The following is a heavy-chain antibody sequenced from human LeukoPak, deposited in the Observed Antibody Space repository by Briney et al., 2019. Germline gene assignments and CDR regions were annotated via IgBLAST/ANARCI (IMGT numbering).Heavy chain of an antibody. J-gene: IGHJ6*02. CDR2: VDPNSGNA. V-gene: IGHV1-8*01. CDR1: GYTFINYD. Sequence: GASVKVSCKASGYTFINYDINWVRQATGQGLEWMGWVDPNSGNAGYAQKFQGRVTMTRNTSISTTYMELSGLRSEDTAVYYCARGFSYRMDVWGQGTTVTVSS. CDR3: ARGFSYRMDV.